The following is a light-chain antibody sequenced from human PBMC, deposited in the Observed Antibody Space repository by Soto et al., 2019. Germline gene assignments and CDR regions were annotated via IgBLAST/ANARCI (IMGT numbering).Light chain of an antibody. V-gene: IGKV1-8*01. Sequence: AIRMTQSPSSFSASTGDRVTITCRASQGISSYLAWYQQKPGKAPKLLIYAASTLQSGVPSRFRGSGSGTDFTLTISCLQSEDFATYYCQQYYSYPLTFGGGTKVEIE. J-gene: IGKJ4*01. CDR2: AAS. CDR3: QQYYSYPLT. CDR1: QGISSY.